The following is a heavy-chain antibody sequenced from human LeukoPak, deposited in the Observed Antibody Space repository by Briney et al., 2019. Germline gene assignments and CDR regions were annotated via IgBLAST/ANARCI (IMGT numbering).Heavy chain of an antibody. CDR2: ISSSSSYI. CDR3: ARLAAAGTSFYGMDV. D-gene: IGHD6-13*01. J-gene: IGHJ6*04. CDR1: GFIFSSYS. Sequence: GSLSLSCATSGFIFSSYSMNWVRQAPGKGLEWVSSISSSSSYIYHADSVKGRFTISRDNAKNSLYLQMNSLRAEDTAMYYCARLAAAGTSFYGMDVWGKGTTVTVSS. V-gene: IGHV3-21*01.